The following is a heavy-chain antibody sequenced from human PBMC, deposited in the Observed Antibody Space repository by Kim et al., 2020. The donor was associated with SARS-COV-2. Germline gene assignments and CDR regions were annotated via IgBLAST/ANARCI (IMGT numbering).Heavy chain of an antibody. Sequence: GWSLRLSCAASGFTFSWYWMTWVRQAPGKGLEWVANIKEDGSEKHYVDSVKGRFTISRDNAKNSLFLQMNSLRAEDTAVYYCARSYSWAFDDWGQGTLVTVSS. J-gene: IGHJ4*02. CDR1: GFTFSWYW. CDR2: IKEDGSEK. V-gene: IGHV3-7*03. CDR3: ARSYSWAFDD. D-gene: IGHD1-26*01.